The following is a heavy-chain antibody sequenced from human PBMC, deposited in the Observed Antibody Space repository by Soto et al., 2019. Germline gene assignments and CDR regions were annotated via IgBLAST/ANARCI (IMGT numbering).Heavy chain of an antibody. V-gene: IGHV4-31*03. CDR2: IYNSGPT. J-gene: IGHJ6*02. CDR1: GASISSGGYY. Sequence: QVQLQESGPGLVKPSQTLSLTCTVSGASISSGGYYWSWIRQYPGKGLEWIGYIYNSGPTYYNPPFKRRGTISVDTSRNEFSLKLTSVTAADTAVYYCARDGAVPYGMDVWGHGTTVTVSS. CDR3: ARDGAVPYGMDV. D-gene: IGHD3-16*01.